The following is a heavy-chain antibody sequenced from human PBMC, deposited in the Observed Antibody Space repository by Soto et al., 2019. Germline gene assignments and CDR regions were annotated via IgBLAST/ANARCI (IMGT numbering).Heavy chain of an antibody. D-gene: IGHD6-13*01. J-gene: IGHJ4*02. CDR3: ARLAAAARTFDY. Sequence: PGGSLRLSCAASGFTFSSYAMHWVRQAPGKGLEWVAVISYDGSNKYYADSVKGRFTISRDNSKNTLYLQMNSLRAEDTAVYYCARLAAAARTFDYWGQGTLVTVS. V-gene: IGHV3-30-3*01. CDR2: ISYDGSNK. CDR1: GFTFSSYA.